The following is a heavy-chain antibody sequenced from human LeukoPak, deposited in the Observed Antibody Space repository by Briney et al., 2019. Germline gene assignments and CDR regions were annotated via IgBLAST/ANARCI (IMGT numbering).Heavy chain of an antibody. CDR2: MNPNSGNT. D-gene: IGHD3-10*01. J-gene: IGHJ6*02. Sequence: ASVKVSCKASGYTFTGHYVHWVRQAPGQGLERMGWMNPNSGNTRYAQKVQGRITMTRDTSISTAYMELSSLRSEDTAVYYCARGPTLVRGVIMPDSVGGMDVWGQGTTVTVSS. V-gene: IGHV1-8*02. CDR1: GYTFTGHY. CDR3: ARGPTLVRGVIMPDSVGGMDV.